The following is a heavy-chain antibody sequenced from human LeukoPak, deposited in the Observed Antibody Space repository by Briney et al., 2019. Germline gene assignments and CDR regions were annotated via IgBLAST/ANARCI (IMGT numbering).Heavy chain of an antibody. D-gene: IGHD4-11*01. Sequence: GGSLRLSCADCGLTFSSYAMSWVRQAPGKGLEWVSAISGSGGSTYYADSVKGRFTISRDNSKNTLYLQMNSLRAEGTAVYYCAKGGFMTTDFDPWGQGTLVTVSS. CDR1: GLTFSSYA. CDR3: AKGGFMTTDFDP. J-gene: IGHJ5*02. V-gene: IGHV3-23*01. CDR2: ISGSGGST.